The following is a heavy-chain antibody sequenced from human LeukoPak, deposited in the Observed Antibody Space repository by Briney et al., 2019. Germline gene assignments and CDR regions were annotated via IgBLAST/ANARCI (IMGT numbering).Heavy chain of an antibody. CDR3: ARGGNDWPQWWFDP. V-gene: IGHV4-59*12. CDR2: IYYTGST. CDR1: GGSISTYY. D-gene: IGHD1-1*01. J-gene: IGHJ5*02. Sequence: SETLSLTSTVSGGSISTYYWSWIRQPQGQGLEWIGYIYYTGSTSYNTSLSSRVTMSLAASSTHFSVVLTSVSAADTAVYCARGGNDWPQWWFDPWGQGTLVSVSS.